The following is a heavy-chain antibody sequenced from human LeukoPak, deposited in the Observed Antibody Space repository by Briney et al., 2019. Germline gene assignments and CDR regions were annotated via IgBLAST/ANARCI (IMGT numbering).Heavy chain of an antibody. CDR2: ISYDESKI. Sequence: GGPLTLSCTGSGFSFTNYAMHGVRQAPGGGLECVAVISYDESKIYYADSVKGRFTISRDLSTNTLYLQMNSLTTEDTAMYFCARRPVAAEYFQHWGQGTLVTVSS. D-gene: IGHD6-25*01. V-gene: IGHV3-30*03. J-gene: IGHJ1*01. CDR1: GFSFTNYA. CDR3: ARRPVAAEYFQH.